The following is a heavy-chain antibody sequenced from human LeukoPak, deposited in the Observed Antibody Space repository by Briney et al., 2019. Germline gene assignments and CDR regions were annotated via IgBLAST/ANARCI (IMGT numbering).Heavy chain of an antibody. Sequence: SVKVSCKASGGTLSSYAISRVRQAPGQGLEWMGGIIPIFGTANYAQKFQGRVTITADESTSTAYMELSSLRSEDTAVYYCARDGYRSSWDYFDYWGQGTLVTVSS. CDR1: GGTLSSYA. V-gene: IGHV1-69*01. CDR2: IIPIFGTA. J-gene: IGHJ4*02. D-gene: IGHD6-13*01. CDR3: ARDGYRSSWDYFDY.